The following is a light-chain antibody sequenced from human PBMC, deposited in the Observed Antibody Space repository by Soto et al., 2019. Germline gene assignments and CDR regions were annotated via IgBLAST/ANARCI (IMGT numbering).Light chain of an antibody. Sequence: QSALTQPPSASGSPGQSVTISCTGTSSDVGGYNYVSWYQQHPGKAPKLMIYEVSKRPSGVPDRFSGSKSGNTASLTVSGLQAEDEADSYCSSYAGSNNLNVFGTGTTVTVL. CDR1: SSDVGGYNY. CDR2: EVS. CDR3: SSYAGSNNLNV. V-gene: IGLV2-8*01. J-gene: IGLJ1*01.